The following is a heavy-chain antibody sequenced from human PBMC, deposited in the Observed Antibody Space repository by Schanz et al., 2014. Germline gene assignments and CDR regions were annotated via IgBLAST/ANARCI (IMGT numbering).Heavy chain of an antibody. CDR1: GFTLSNYA. CDR3: VRDSFFAFDY. J-gene: IGHJ4*02. CDR2: LSEGGGGT. V-gene: IGHV3-23*01. Sequence: EMQLLESGGGLAQPGGSLRLSCAASGFTLSNYAMSWVRQAPGKGLEWVSALSEGGGGTHYADSVKGRFTISSDNSKSTLYLQMSSLRAEDTAVYYCVRDSFFAFDYWGQGTLVTVSS. D-gene: IGHD3-3*01.